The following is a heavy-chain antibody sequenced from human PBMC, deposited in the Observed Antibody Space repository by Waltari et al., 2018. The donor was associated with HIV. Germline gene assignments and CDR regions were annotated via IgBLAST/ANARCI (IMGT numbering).Heavy chain of an antibody. CDR3: AKVPVLPTGREDY. CDR1: DLPFSCYS. V-gene: IGHV3-23*04. Sequence: EAQLVESGGGLVQPGESLRLSFGALDLPFSCYSMTWVGQAPGKGLQWVAGISGNGGSRYYTDSVKGRFTISRDNSKKTLYLQMDSLRAEDTAVYYCAKVPVLPTGREDYWGQGTLVTVSS. CDR2: ISGNGGSR. J-gene: IGHJ4*02. D-gene: IGHD2-2*01.